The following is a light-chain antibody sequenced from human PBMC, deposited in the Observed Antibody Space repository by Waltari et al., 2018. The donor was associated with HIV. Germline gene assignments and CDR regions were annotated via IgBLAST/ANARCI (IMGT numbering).Light chain of an antibody. CDR3: CSYSDSGTIL. CDR2: DVT. V-gene: IGLV2-14*03. CDR1: SSNTGRFDS. J-gene: IGLJ2*01. Sequence: SPLTQPASPSGPPVQSIPISCRRASSNTGRFDSLSWYQQHPDKAPKLILYDVTYRPSGVSGRFSGSRSGSMASLTISGLQPEDEADYFCCSYSDSGTILFGGGTRVTVL.